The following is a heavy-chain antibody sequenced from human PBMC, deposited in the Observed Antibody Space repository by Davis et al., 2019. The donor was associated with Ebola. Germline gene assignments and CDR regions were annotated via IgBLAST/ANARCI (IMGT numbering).Heavy chain of an antibody. J-gene: IGHJ2*01. CDR1: GYTFNSHG. CDR3: ARYYGDFYWYLDL. Sequence: ASVKVSCKASGYTFNSHGISWVRQAPGQGLEWMAWISAYNGHTNYAQKFQGRVTITRDTSASTAYMELSSLRSDDTAVYYCARYYGDFYWYLDLWGPGTLVTVSS. V-gene: IGHV1-18*01. CDR2: ISAYNGHT. D-gene: IGHD4-17*01.